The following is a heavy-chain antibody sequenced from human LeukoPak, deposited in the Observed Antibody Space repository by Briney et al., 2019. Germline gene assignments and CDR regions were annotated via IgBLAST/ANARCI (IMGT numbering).Heavy chain of an antibody. Sequence: GGSLRLSCAASGFTFSSYSMNWVRQAPGKGQEWVSYISSSSSTIYYADSVKGRFTISRDNAKNSLYLQMNSLRAEDTAVYYCARVEMVRGLWDYYYYYMDVWGKGTTVTISS. CDR1: GFTFSSYS. CDR3: ARVEMVRGLWDYYYYYMDV. CDR2: ISSSSSTI. V-gene: IGHV3-48*01. D-gene: IGHD3-10*01. J-gene: IGHJ6*03.